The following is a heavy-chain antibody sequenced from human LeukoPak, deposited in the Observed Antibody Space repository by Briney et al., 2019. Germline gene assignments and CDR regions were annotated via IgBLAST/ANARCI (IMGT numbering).Heavy chain of an antibody. CDR1: GYTFTSYD. Sequence: ASVKVSCKASGYTFTSYDINWVRQATGQGLEWMGWMNPNSGNTGYAKKSQGRVTMTRNTSISTAYMELSSLRSEDTAVYYCARGPPHSYDFWSGYYYTYYYYYYGMDVWGQGTTVTVSS. V-gene: IGHV1-8*01. CDR2: MNPNSGNT. J-gene: IGHJ6*02. D-gene: IGHD3-3*01. CDR3: ARGPPHSYDFWSGYYYTYYYYYYGMDV.